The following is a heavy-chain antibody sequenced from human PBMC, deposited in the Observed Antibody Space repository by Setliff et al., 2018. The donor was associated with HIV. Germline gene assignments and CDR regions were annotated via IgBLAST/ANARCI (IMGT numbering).Heavy chain of an antibody. CDR3: AGRIATAAYYFDF. J-gene: IGHJ4*02. V-gene: IGHV4-38-2*01. D-gene: IGHD6-13*01. Sequence: SETLSLTCAVFGYSFSNGYYWGWIRQPPGKGPEWIGSIYHSGSTYYNPSLKSRVSISVDTSKNHFSLELRSVTAADTAVYYCAGRIATAAYYFDFWGRGTLVTVSS. CDR1: GYSFSNGYY. CDR2: IYHSGST.